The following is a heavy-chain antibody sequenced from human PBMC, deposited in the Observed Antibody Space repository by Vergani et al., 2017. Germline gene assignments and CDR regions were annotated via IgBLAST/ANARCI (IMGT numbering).Heavy chain of an antibody. V-gene: IGHV4-4*03. D-gene: IGHD6-25*01. Sequence: QVQLQESGPGLVKPPGTLSLTCAVSGDSISSNNCWTGVRQRPGKGLEWMGYIFYSGTTYDNPSLRSRLTISVDTSQNQFSLKLRSVTAADTAVYYCARVDTQVPATSHFYYMDVWGKGTTVVVSS. CDR1: GDSISSNNC. J-gene: IGHJ6*03. CDR3: ARVDTQVPATSHFYYMDV. CDR2: IFYSGTT.